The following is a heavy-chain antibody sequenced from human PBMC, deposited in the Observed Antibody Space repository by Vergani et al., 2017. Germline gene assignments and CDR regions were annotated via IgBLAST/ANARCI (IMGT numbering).Heavy chain of an antibody. CDR2: IYYSGST. CDR3: ARYCSSTSCYTSTGSFDY. J-gene: IGHJ4*02. CDR1: GGSISSGGYY. D-gene: IGHD2-2*02. Sequence: QVQLQESGPGLVKPSQTLSLTCTVSGGSISSGGYYWSWIRQHPGKGLEWIGYIYYSGSTYYNPSLKSRVTISVDPSKNQFALKLSAVTAADTAVYYCARYCSSTSCYTSTGSFDYWGQGTLVTVSS. V-gene: IGHV4-31*03.